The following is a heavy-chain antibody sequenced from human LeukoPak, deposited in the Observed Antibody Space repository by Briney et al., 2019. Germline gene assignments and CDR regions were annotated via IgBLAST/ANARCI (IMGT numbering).Heavy chain of an antibody. CDR2: IHWNGGRT. CDR1: GFTFDNYG. V-gene: IGHV3-20*04. D-gene: IGHD3-10*01. Sequence: GGSLRLSCAASGFTFDNYGTNWVRQAPGKGLEWVSRIHWNGGRTGYADSVKGRFTISRDNAKNSLYLQMNSLRVEDTALYYCARDRALSWFGEVYFDYWGQGTLVTVSS. CDR3: ARDRALSWFGEVYFDY. J-gene: IGHJ4*02.